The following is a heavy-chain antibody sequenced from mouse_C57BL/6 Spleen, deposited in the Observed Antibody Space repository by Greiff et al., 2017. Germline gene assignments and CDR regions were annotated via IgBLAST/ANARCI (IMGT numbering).Heavy chain of an antibody. V-gene: IGHV5-16*01. CDR1: GFTFSDYY. Sequence: EVMLVESEGGLVQPGSSMKLSCTASGFTFSDYYMAWVRQVPEKGLEWVANINYDGSSTYYLDSLKSRFIISRDNAKNILYLQMSSLKSEDTATYYCARTYYDKGFDYWGQGTTLTVSS. CDR2: INYDGSST. D-gene: IGHD2-4*01. CDR3: ARTYYDKGFDY. J-gene: IGHJ2*01.